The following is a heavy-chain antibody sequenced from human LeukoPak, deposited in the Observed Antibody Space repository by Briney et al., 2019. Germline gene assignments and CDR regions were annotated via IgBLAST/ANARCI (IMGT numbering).Heavy chain of an antibody. D-gene: IGHD1-26*01. CDR1: GFTFSSYA. V-gene: IGHV3-64D*06. J-gene: IGHJ5*02. Sequence: GGSLRLSCSASGFTFSSYAMHWVRQAPGKGLEYASAISSNGGSTYYADFVKGRFTISRDNSKNTLYLQMSSLRAEDTAVYYCEKGPGIRMVGAGGSFNPGGKGTLATVS. CDR2: ISSNGGST. CDR3: EKGPGIRMVGAGGSFNP.